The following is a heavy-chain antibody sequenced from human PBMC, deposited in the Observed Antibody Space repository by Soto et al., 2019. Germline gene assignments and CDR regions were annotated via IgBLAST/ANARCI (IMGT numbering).Heavy chain of an antibody. CDR2: IVVGSGNT. Sequence: SVXVSXXASGFTFTSSAVQXXRQARGQRXXWIGWIVVGSGNTNYAQKFQERVTITRDMSTSTAYMELSSLRSEDTAVYYCAADPYYYDSSGYPPYGMDVWGQGTTVTVSS. CDR1: GFTFTSSA. J-gene: IGHJ6*02. D-gene: IGHD3-22*01. CDR3: AADPYYYDSSGYPPYGMDV. V-gene: IGHV1-58*01.